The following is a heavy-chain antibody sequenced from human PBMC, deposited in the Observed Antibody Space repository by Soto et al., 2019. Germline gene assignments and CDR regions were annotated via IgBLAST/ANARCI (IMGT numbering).Heavy chain of an antibody. J-gene: IGHJ5*02. D-gene: IGHD6-6*01. CDR2: IYHSGST. V-gene: IGHV4-38-2*01. Sequence: PSETLSLTCAFSVYSISSGYYWGRIRQPPGKGLEWIGSIYHSGSTYYNPSLKSRVTISVDTSKNQFSLKLSSVTAADTAVYYCARVRGIAARPGPPRCRWFEPWGQATLVTVS. CDR3: ARVRGIAARPGPPRCRWFEP. CDR1: VYSISSGYY.